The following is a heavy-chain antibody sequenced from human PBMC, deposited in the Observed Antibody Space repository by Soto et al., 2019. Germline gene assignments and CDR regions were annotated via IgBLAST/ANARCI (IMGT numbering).Heavy chain of an antibody. D-gene: IGHD6-6*01. J-gene: IGHJ4*02. Sequence: KFQGRVTITRDTSASTAYMELSSLRSEDTAVYYCARSDRIAAYDYWGQGTLVTVSS. CDR3: ARSDRIAAYDY. V-gene: IGHV1-3*01.